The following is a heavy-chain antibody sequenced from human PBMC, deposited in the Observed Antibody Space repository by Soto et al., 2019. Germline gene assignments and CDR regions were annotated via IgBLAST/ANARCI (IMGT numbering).Heavy chain of an antibody. J-gene: IGHJ6*02. CDR2: INPSGGST. CDR1: GYTFTSYY. V-gene: IGHV1-46*04. CDR3: ARDLLAAAGSYYYYGMDV. Sequence: QVQLVQSGAEVKKPGASVKVSCKASGYTFTSYYMHWVRQAPGQGLEWMGIINPSGGSTSYAQKLQGRVTMTRDTSTSTVYMELSSLRSEDTAVYYCARDLLAAAGSYYYYGMDVWGQGTTVTVSS. D-gene: IGHD6-13*01.